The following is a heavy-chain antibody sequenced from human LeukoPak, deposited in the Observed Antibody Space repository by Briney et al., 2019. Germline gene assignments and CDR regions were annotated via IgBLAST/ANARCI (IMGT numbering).Heavy chain of an antibody. J-gene: IGHJ5*02. D-gene: IGHD2-2*01. CDR2: ISGSGGST. CDR1: GFTFSSYA. V-gene: IGHV3-23*01. CDR3: AKIPDIVVVPAAMLSPGWFDP. Sequence: GGSLRLPCAASGFTFSSYAMSWVRQAPGKGLEWVSAISGSGGSTYYADSVKGRFTISRDNSKNTLYLQMNSLRAEDTAVYYCAKIPDIVVVPAAMLSPGWFDPWGQGTLVTVSS.